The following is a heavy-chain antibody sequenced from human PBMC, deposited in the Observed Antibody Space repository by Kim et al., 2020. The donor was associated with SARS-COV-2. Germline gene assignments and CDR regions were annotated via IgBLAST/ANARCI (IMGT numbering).Heavy chain of an antibody. CDR3: ARDRGPSPSSGYYYLFPSDAFDI. Sequence: SVKVSCKASGGTFSSYAISWVRQAPGQGLEWMGGIIPIFGTANYAQKFQGRVTITADESTSTAYMELSSLRSEDTAVYYCARDRGPSPSSGYYYLFPSDAFDIWGQGTMVTVSS. J-gene: IGHJ3*02. CDR1: GGTFSSYA. V-gene: IGHV1-69*13. CDR2: IIPIFGTA. D-gene: IGHD3-22*01.